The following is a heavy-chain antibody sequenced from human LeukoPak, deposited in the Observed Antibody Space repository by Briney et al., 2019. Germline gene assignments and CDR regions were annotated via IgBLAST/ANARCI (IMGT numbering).Heavy chain of an antibody. CDR3: ARFIRFLEWLPLDY. V-gene: IGHV3-7*01. J-gene: IGHJ4*02. D-gene: IGHD3-3*01. Sequence: GGSLRLSCAASGFTFSSYWMSWVRQAPGKGLEWVSNIKQDGSEKYYVDSVKGRFTISRDNAKNSLYLQMNSLRAEDTAVYYYARFIRFLEWLPLDYWGQGTLVTVSS. CDR1: GFTFSSYW. CDR2: IKQDGSEK.